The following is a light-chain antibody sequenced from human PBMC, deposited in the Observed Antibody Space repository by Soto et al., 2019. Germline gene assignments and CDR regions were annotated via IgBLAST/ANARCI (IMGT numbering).Light chain of an antibody. V-gene: IGLV1-44*01. CDR1: SSNNGSHT. CDR3: AAWDGSLNGPWG. Sequence: QSVLTQPPSASGTPGQRFTISCSGSSSNNGSHTVNWYQQLPGTAPKLLIYSNNQRPSGVPDRFSGSKSGTSASLAISGLQSEDEAYYYCAAWDGSLNGPWGFGGGTKLTVL. CDR2: SNN. J-gene: IGLJ3*02.